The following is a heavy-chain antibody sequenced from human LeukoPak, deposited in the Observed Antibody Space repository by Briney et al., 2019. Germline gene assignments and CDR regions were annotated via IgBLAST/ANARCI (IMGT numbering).Heavy chain of an antibody. D-gene: IGHD3-10*01. V-gene: IGHV1-2*02. CDR3: ARNLWFGESSDAFDM. J-gene: IGHJ3*02. Sequence: ASVKVSCKASGYTFNGYYKHWVRQAPGQGLEWMGWINPNSGGTNYAQKFQGRVTMTRDTSISTAYMDMSSLRSDDTAVYYCARNLWFGESSDAFDMWGQGTMVTVSS. CDR1: GYTFNGYY. CDR2: INPNSGGT.